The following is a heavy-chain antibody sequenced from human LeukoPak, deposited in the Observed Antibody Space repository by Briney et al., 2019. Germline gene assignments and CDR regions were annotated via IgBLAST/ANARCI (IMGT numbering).Heavy chain of an antibody. V-gene: IGHV3-66*02. CDR2: IYKGGTT. J-gene: IGHJ3*01. D-gene: IGHD3-3*01. Sequence: GGSLRLSCAASGFTVSGDFMTWVRQAAGKGLEWVSIIYKGGTTYYADSVRGRFTISKDNSYNTLYLQMNSLRPDDTAIYYCARVLRSGISGFALNVWGQGTMVTVSS. CDR3: ARVLRSGISGFALNV. CDR1: GFTVSGDF.